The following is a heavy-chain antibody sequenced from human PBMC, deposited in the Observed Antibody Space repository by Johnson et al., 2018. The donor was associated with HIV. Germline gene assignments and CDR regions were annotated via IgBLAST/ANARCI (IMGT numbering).Heavy chain of an antibody. J-gene: IGHJ3*02. CDR2: ITSSGSSV. Sequence: QVQLVESGGDLVKPGGSLRLSCKVSGFIFSNYNMAWIRQSPGKGLECLSYITSSGSSVYYPGSVKGRFTISRDSSKNTLYLQMNSLRAEDTAVYYCGRDINYSNYVTDAFDIWGQGTVVTVSS. D-gene: IGHD4-11*01. V-gene: IGHV3-11*04. CDR3: GRDINYSNYVTDAFDI. CDR1: GFIFSNYN.